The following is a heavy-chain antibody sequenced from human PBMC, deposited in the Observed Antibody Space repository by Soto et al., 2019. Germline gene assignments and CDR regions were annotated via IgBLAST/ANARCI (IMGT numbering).Heavy chain of an antibody. Sequence: QVPIVQSGAEVKKHGASVKLSCKGSGYTFSYYNVHWVRQAPGQRLEWMGWIHADNGNAKYSQKFQGRVTITRDPSGNTAYMEMSNLRSEDTAVYYCARELDYWYFDLWGRGTLVTVSS. CDR1: GYTFSYYN. J-gene: IGHJ2*01. CDR2: IHADNGNA. V-gene: IGHV1-3*01. D-gene: IGHD1-1*01. CDR3: ARELDYWYFDL.